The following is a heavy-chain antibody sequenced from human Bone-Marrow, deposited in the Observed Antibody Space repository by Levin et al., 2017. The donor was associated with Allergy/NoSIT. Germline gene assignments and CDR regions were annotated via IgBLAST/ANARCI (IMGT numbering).Heavy chain of an antibody. Sequence: ETLSLTCATSGFTFSNTWMSWVRQAPGKGLQWVGRISATTDGGAPDYAAPVKGRFIISRDDSKDTVYLEINSLKIEDTAVYYCTTEWGYWGQGSLVTVSS. J-gene: IGHJ4*02. D-gene: IGHD1-26*01. CDR1: GFTFSNTW. CDR2: ISATTDGGAP. V-gene: IGHV3-15*01. CDR3: TTEWGY.